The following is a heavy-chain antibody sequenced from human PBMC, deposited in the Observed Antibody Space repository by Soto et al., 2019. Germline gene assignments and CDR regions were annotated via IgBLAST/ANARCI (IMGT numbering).Heavy chain of an antibody. Sequence: QLQLQESGPGLVKPSETLSLTCTVSGGSISSTNYYWGWIRQSPGKGLEWIGSIYHSGTTDYNPYPRSPVTISVVTSKNRSSLRLNSVTAADSAIYSCARYPGYSGPLRSDYYFDFWGEGTLVTVSS. D-gene: IGHD5-12*01. V-gene: IGHV4-39*01. CDR3: ARYPGYSGPLRSDYYFDF. CDR1: GGSISSTNYY. J-gene: IGHJ4*02. CDR2: IYHSGTT.